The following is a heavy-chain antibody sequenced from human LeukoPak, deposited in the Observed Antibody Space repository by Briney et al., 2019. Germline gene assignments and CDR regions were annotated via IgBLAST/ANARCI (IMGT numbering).Heavy chain of an antibody. CDR3: ARSRGLAGAATVIDY. V-gene: IGHV4-59*08. CDR1: GGPISNYY. J-gene: IGHJ4*02. D-gene: IGHD6-25*01. CDR2: VYNSGIT. Sequence: PSETLSLTCTVSGGPISNYYWTWIRQSPGQGLEWIGYVYNSGITDYNPSLKSRLTISLDTYQNQFSLRLSSMTAADTAVYYCARSRGLAGAATVIDYWGQGTRVIVSS.